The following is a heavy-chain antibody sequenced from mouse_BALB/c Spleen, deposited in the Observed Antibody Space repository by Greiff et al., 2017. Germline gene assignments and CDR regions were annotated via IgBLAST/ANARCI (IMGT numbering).Heavy chain of an antibody. CDR1: GYTFTSYW. Sequence: VQLQQSGAELARPGASVKLSCKASGYTFTSYWMQWVKQRPGQGLEWIGAIYPGDGDTRYTQKFKGKATLTADKSSSTAYMQLSSLASEDSAVYYCARASYYGNYVDYWGQGTTLTVAS. V-gene: IGHV1-87*01. CDR3: ARASYYGNYVDY. CDR2: IYPGDGDT. D-gene: IGHD2-1*01. J-gene: IGHJ2*01.